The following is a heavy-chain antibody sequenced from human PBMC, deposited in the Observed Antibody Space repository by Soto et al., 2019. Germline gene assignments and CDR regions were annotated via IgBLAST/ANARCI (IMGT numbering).Heavy chain of an antibody. CDR1: GFTFDNYG. CDR3: VRGASLNFDY. CDR2: VNWNGGST. Sequence: EVQLVESGGGVLRPGGSLRLSCAASGFTFDNYGMSWARQAPGKGLEWVSGVNWNGGSTGYADSVKGRFTISRDNAKNSLYLQMNSLRAEDTAFYYCVRGASLNFDYWGQGTLVTVSS. V-gene: IGHV3-20*04. J-gene: IGHJ4*02. D-gene: IGHD1-26*01.